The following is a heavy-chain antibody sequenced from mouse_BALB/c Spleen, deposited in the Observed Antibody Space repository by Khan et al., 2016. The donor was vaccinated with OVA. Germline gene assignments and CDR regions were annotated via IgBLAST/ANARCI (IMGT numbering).Heavy chain of an antibody. CDR1: GFSLTSYA. CDR3: ARHKGPLSMDS. D-gene: IGHD1-3*01. Sequence: VKLLESGPDLVAPSQSLSITCTVSGFSLTSYAIHWVRQPPGKGLEWLVVIWSDGRTTYNSALKSRLSISKDNSKSQVFLKINSLQTDETAMDYCARHKGPLSMDSWGKGTSVTVSS. V-gene: IGHV2-6-2*01. J-gene: IGHJ4*01. CDR2: IWSDGRT.